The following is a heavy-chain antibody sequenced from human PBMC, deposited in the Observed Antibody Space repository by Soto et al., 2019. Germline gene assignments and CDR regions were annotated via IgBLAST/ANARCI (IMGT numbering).Heavy chain of an antibody. V-gene: IGHV3-21*06. CDR2: ITNRGTHT. J-gene: IGHJ5*01. Sequence: PWWSLRLSCTASVFSFSSYTMNWGRQAPGKGLQWVASITNRGTHTYSADSVKGRFTISRDNDKNSLYLQMNNLRAEDTATYYCTRAHEVAWFDSWGLGTLVTVSS. D-gene: IGHD2-15*01. CDR3: TRAHEVAWFDS. CDR1: VFSFSSYT.